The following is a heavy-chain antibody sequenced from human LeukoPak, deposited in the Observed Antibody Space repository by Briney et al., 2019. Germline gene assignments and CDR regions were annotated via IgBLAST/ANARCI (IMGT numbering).Heavy chain of an antibody. V-gene: IGHV1-46*01. D-gene: IGHD1-26*01. J-gene: IGHJ5*02. CDR3: ARDNSVGDNAWWFDP. Sequence: GASVTVSFKGSGYTFTMYYMHWVRQAPGQGLEWMGLSNPTGDSTGYSQKFQGRVTMTRDMSTSTDYMELSSLRSEDTAIYYCARDNSVGDNAWWFDPWGQGTLVTVSS. CDR1: GYTFTMYY. CDR2: SNPTGDST.